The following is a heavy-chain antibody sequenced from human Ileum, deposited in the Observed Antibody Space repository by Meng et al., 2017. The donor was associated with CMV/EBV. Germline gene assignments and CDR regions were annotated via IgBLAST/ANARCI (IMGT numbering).Heavy chain of an antibody. J-gene: IGHJ6*02. CDR1: GFTVSSNY. CDR2: IYSGGST. V-gene: IGHV3-53*01. Sequence: GESLKISCAASGFTVSSNYMSWVRQAPGKGLEWVSVIYSGGSTYYADSVKGRFTISRDNSKNTLYLQMNSLRAEDTAVYYCARERDYYYGMDVWGQGTTVTVSS. CDR3: ARERDYYYGMDV.